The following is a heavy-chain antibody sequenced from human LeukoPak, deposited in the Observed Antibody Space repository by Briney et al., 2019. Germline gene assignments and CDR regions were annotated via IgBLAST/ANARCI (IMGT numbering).Heavy chain of an antibody. CDR2: ISGSGSTI. Sequence: GGSLRLSCAASGFTFSSYEMNWVRQAPGKGLEWVSYISGSGSTIYYADSVKGRFTISRDNAKNSLYLQMNSLRAEDTAAYYCARGSEVVAAANNWFDPWGQGTLVTVSS. J-gene: IGHJ5*02. D-gene: IGHD2-2*01. CDR3: ARGSEVVAAANNWFDP. V-gene: IGHV3-48*03. CDR1: GFTFSSYE.